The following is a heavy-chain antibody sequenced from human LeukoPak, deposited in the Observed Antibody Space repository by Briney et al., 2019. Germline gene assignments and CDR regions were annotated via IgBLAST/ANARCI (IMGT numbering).Heavy chain of an antibody. J-gene: IGHJ1*01. Sequence: ASVKVSFKASGYTFTSYGISWVRQAPGQGLEWMGWISAYNGNTNYAQKLQGRVTMTTDTSTSTAYMELRSLRSDDTAVYYCARDRAYYGSGSPKYFQHWGQGTLVTVSS. V-gene: IGHV1-18*01. CDR1: GYTFTSYG. CDR2: ISAYNGNT. CDR3: ARDRAYYGSGSPKYFQH. D-gene: IGHD3-10*01.